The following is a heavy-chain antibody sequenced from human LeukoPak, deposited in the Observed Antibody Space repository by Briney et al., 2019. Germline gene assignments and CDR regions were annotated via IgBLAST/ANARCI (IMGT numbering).Heavy chain of an antibody. D-gene: IGHD6-13*01. Sequence: SETLSLTCAVYGGSFSGYYWSWIRQPPGKGLEWIGEINHSGSTNYNPSLKSRVTISVDTSKNQFSLKLSSVTAADTAVYYCARGVYIAAAQYAYWGQGTLVTVSS. CDR1: GGSFSGYY. CDR3: ARGVYIAAAQYAY. V-gene: IGHV4-34*01. CDR2: INHSGST. J-gene: IGHJ4*02.